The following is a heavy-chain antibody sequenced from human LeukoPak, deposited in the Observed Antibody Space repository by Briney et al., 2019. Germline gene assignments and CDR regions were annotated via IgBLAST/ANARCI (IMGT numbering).Heavy chain of an antibody. V-gene: IGHV4-30-2*01. Sequence: SSQTLSLTCAVSGGSISSGGYSWSWIRQPPGKGLEWIGYIYHSGSTYYNPSLKSRVTISVDRSKNQFSLKLSSVTAADTAVYYCARRFDDILTGWFGPWGQGTLVTVSS. D-gene: IGHD3-9*01. CDR3: ARRFDDILTGWFGP. CDR1: GGSISSGGYS. J-gene: IGHJ5*02. CDR2: IYHSGST.